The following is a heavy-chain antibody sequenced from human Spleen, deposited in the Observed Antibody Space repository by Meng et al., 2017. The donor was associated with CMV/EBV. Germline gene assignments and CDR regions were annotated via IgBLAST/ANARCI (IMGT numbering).Heavy chain of an antibody. CDR1: EFTFSSYA. Sequence: GGSLRLSCAASEFTFSSYAMHWVRQAPRKGLEWVSVIYSGGSTYYADSVKGRFTISRDNSKNTLYLQMHSLRAEDTAVYYCARARRGGPATYYHYYGMDVWGQGTTVTVSS. D-gene: IGHD2-15*01. CDR3: ARARRGGPATYYHYYGMDV. CDR2: IYSGGST. V-gene: IGHV3-66*02. J-gene: IGHJ6*02.